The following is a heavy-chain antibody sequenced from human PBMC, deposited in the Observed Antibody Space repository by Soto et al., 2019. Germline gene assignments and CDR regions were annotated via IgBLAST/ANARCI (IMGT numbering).Heavy chain of an antibody. CDR3: ARQGGGDYVWGSYRPNWFDP. CDR1: GGSISSGDYY. CDR2: IYYSGST. J-gene: IGHJ5*02. Sequence: QVQLQESGPGLVKPSQTLSLTCTVSGGSISSGDYYWSWIRQPPGKGLEWIGYIYYSGSTYYNPSLKSRVNISVDTSKNQFSLKRRYVTEADTAVYYCARQGGGDYVWGSYRPNWFDPWGQGTLVTVSS. D-gene: IGHD3-16*02. V-gene: IGHV4-30-4*01.